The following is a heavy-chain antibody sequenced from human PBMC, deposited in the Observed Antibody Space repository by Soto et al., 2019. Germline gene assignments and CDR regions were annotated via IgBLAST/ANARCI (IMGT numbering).Heavy chain of an antibody. D-gene: IGHD3-22*01. J-gene: IGHJ4*02. CDR2: IIPIFGTA. CDR1: GGTFSSYA. CDR3: ARGRIGGYYDSSGFSTSDY. V-gene: IGHV1-69*01. Sequence: QVQLVQSGAEVKKPGSSVKVSCKASGGTFSSYAISWVRQAPGQGLEWMGGIIPIFGTANYAQKFQGRVTITADESTSTAYMELSSLRSEDTAVYYCARGRIGGYYDSSGFSTSDYWGRGTLVTVSS.